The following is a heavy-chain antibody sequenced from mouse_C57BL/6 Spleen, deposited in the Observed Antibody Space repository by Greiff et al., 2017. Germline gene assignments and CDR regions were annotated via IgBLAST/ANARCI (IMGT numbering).Heavy chain of an antibody. Sequence: VQLQQPGAELVMPGASVKLSCKASGYTFTSYWMHWVKQRPGQGLEWIGEIDPSDSYTNYNQKFKGKSTLTVDKSSSTAYMQLSSLTSEDSAVYYCARNWDGAAWFAYWGQGTLVTVSA. D-gene: IGHD4-1*01. CDR3: ARNWDGAAWFAY. CDR1: GYTFTSYW. J-gene: IGHJ3*01. CDR2: IDPSDSYT. V-gene: IGHV1-69*01.